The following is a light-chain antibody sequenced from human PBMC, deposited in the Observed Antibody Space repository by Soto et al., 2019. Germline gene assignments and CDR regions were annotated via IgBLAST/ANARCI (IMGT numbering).Light chain of an antibody. J-gene: IGLJ1*01. Sequence: QSVLTQPASVSGSPGQSITISCTATSSDIGHYDYVSWYQQHPGKAPKLMIYHVTYRPSGVSNRYSGSKSGNSASLTISGLQADDEADYYLCSLTTSHTYVFGSGTKLTVL. CDR2: HVT. CDR3: CSLTTSHTYV. V-gene: IGLV2-14*03. CDR1: SSDIGHYDY.